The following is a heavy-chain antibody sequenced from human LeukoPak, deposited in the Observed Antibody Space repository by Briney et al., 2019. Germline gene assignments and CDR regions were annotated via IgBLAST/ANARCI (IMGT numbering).Heavy chain of an antibody. J-gene: IGHJ6*03. CDR2: IYYSGGT. CDR1: GGSISSSSYY. CDR3: ARLGIGYMDV. D-gene: IGHD2-21*01. V-gene: IGHV4-39*01. Sequence: PSETLSLTCTVSGGSISSSSYYWGWIRQPPGKGLEWIGSIYYSGGTYYNPSLKSRVTISVDTSKNQFSLKLSSVTAADTAVYYCARLGIGYMDVWGKGTTVTVSS.